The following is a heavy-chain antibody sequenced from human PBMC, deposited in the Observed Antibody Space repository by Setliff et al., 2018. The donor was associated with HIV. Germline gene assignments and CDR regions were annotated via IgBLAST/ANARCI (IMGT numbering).Heavy chain of an antibody. CDR1: GGTISNSG. V-gene: IGHV1-69*10. CDR3: ARGGPGSSFGYDWFDP. J-gene: IGHJ5*02. D-gene: IGHD5-18*01. Sequence: SVKVSCKASGGTISNSGISWVRQAPGQGLEWMGGFLPMLGISNYAQKFQGRVTITADESTSTVYMELSSLRSEDTAIYYCARGGPGSSFGYDWFDPWGQGTPVTVSS. CDR2: FLPMLGIS.